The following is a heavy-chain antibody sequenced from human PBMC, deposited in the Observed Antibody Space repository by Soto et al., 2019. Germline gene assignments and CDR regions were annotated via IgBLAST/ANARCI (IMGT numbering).Heavy chain of an antibody. Sequence: EVQLLESGGGLVQPGGSLRLSCAASGFTFSSYAMRWVRQAPGKGLEWVSAISGSGDSTYYADSVKGRFTISRDNSKNTLYLQRNSLRAEDTAVYSCARRGSGSYYDYWGQGTLVTVSS. J-gene: IGHJ4*02. CDR2: ISGSGDST. V-gene: IGHV3-23*01. D-gene: IGHD1-26*01. CDR3: ARRGSGSYYDY. CDR1: GFTFSSYA.